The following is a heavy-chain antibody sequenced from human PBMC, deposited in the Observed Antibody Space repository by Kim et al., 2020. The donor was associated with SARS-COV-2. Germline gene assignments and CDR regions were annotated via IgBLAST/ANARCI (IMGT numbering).Heavy chain of an antibody. CDR1: GFTFSNAW. V-gene: IGHV3-15*01. J-gene: IGHJ3*02. CDR2: IKSKTDGGIT. D-gene: IGHD6-19*01. CDR3: TTDSLRGWYGDGAFDI. Sequence: GGSLRLSCAASGFTFSNAWMSWVRQAPGKGLEWVGRIKSKTDGGITDYAAPVKGRFTISRDDSKNTLYLQMNSLKSEDTAVYYCTTDSLRGWYGDGAFDIWGQGTMVTVSS.